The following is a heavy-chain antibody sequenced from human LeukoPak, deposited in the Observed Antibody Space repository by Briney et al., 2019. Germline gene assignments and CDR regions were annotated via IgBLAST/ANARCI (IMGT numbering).Heavy chain of an antibody. J-gene: IGHJ4*02. CDR1: GFTFSNYA. D-gene: IGHD4-17*01. CDR2: ISGSGGST. Sequence: GGSLRLSCAASGFTFSNYAMNWVRQAPGKGLEWVSGISGSGGSTYYADSVKGRFTISRDNSKKTLYLQMNSLRAEDTAVYYCARYTVTEPDYWGQGTLVTVSS. V-gene: IGHV3-23*01. CDR3: ARYTVTEPDY.